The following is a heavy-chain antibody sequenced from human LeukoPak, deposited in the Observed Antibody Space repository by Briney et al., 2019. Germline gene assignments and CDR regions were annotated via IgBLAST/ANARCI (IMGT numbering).Heavy chain of an antibody. D-gene: IGHD6-13*01. CDR2: IYYSGST. V-gene: IGHV4-61*05. CDR1: GGSISTSNYY. CDR3: AREYSSSWYRWFDP. J-gene: IGHJ5*02. Sequence: SETLSLTCTVSGGSISTSNYYWGWIRQPPGKGLEWIGYIYYSGSTNYNPSLKSRVTISVDTSKNQFSLKLSSVTAADTAVYYCAREYSSSWYRWFDPWGQGTLVTVSS.